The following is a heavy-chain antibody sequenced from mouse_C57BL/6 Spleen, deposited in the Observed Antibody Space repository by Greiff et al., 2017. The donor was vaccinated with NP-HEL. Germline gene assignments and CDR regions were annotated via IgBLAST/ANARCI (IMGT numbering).Heavy chain of an antibody. J-gene: IGHJ2*01. CDR3: ARRGRLYYFDY. D-gene: IGHD1-1*01. CDR1: GYTFTDYY. CDR2: INPNNGGT. V-gene: IGHV1-26*01. Sequence: EVQLQQSGPELVKPGASVKISCKASGYTFTDYYMNWVKQSHGKSLEWIGDINPNNGGTSYKQKFKGKATLTVDKSSSTAYMELRSLTSEDSAVYYCARRGRLYYFDYGGQGTTLTVSS.